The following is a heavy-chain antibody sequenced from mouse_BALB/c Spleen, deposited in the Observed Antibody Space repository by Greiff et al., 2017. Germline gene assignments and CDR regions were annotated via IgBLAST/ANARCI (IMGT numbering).Heavy chain of an antibody. CDR3: ARRNYRYDAGDYYAMDY. CDR2: ISNGGGST. D-gene: IGHD2-14*01. V-gene: IGHV5-12-2*01. Sequence: EVKLMESGGGLVQPGGSLKLSCAASGFTFSSYTMSWVRQTPEKRLEWVAYISNGGGSTYYPDTVKGRFTISRDNAKNTLYLQMSSLKSEDTAMYYCARRNYRYDAGDYYAMDYWGQGTSVTVSS. J-gene: IGHJ4*01. CDR1: GFTFSSYT.